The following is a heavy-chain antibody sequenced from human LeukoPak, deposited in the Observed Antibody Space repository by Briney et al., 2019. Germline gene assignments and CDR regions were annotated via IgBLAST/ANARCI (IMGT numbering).Heavy chain of an antibody. J-gene: IGHJ4*02. CDR2: ISSSGNTI. CDR1: GFTFSSYE. D-gene: IGHD4-17*01. Sequence: GGSLRLSCAASGFTFSSYEMSWVRQAPGKGLEWVSYISSSGNTIYYADSVKGRFTISRDNAKNSLYLQMNSLRAEDTAIYYCARGPLRGFDYWGQGTLVTVSS. CDR3: ARGPLRGFDY. V-gene: IGHV3-48*03.